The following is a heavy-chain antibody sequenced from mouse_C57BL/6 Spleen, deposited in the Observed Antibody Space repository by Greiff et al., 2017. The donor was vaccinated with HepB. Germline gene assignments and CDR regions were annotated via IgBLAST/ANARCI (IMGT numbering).Heavy chain of an antibody. CDR3: AREGWLLLFAY. CDR2: IHPNSGST. D-gene: IGHD2-3*01. Sequence: VQLQQPGAELVKPGASVKLSCKASGYTFTSYWMHWVKQRPGQGLEWIGMIHPNSGSTNYNEKFKSKATLTVDKSSSTAYMQLSSLTSEDSAVYYCAREGWLLLFAYWGQGTLVTVSA. CDR1: GYTFTSYW. V-gene: IGHV1-64*01. J-gene: IGHJ3*01.